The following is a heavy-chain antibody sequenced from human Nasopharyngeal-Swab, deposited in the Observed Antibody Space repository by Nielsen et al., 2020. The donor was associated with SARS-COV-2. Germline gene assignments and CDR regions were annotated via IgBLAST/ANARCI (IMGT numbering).Heavy chain of an antibody. CDR2: ISSSSSYI. CDR3: ARDLGGYSSSWYESSNWFDP. J-gene: IGHJ5*02. Sequence: GGSLRLSCAASGFTFSSYAMNWVRQAPGKGLEWVSSISSSSSYIYYADSVKGRFTIFRDNAKNSLYLQMNSLRAEDTAVYYCARDLGGYSSSWYESSNWFDPWGQGTLVTVSS. CDR1: GFTFSSYA. D-gene: IGHD6-13*01. V-gene: IGHV3-21*01.